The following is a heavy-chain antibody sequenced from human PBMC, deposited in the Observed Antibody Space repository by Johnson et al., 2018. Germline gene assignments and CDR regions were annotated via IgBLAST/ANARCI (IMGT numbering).Heavy chain of an antibody. D-gene: IGHD3-3*01. V-gene: IGHV1-8*01. Sequence: VQLVESGAEVKKPGASVKVSCKASGYTFTSYDINWVRQATGQGLEWMGWMNPNSGNTGYAQKLQGRVTMTRNTSISTAYMELSSLRSEDTAVYYCARWGVVGVVGRLSDYYYMDVWGKGTTVTVSS. J-gene: IGHJ6*03. CDR2: MNPNSGNT. CDR1: GYTFTSYD. CDR3: ARWGVVGVVGRLSDYYYMDV.